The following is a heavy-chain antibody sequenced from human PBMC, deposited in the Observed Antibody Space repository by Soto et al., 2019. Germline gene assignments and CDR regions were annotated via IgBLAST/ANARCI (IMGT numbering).Heavy chain of an antibody. CDR1: GYTFTSYG. CDR2: ISAYNGNT. J-gene: IGHJ4*02. CDR3: ARGGDILTGYYRVDY. Sequence: GXSVKGSCKASGYTFTSYGISWGRQAPVQGLEWMGWISAYNGNTNYAQKLQGRVTMTTDTSTSTAYMELRSLRSDDTAVYYCARGGDILTGYYRVDYWGQGTLVTV. D-gene: IGHD3-9*01. V-gene: IGHV1-18*04.